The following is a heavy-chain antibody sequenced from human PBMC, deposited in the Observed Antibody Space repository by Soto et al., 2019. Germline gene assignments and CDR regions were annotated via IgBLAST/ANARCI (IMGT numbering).Heavy chain of an antibody. D-gene: IGHD3-22*01. CDR2: IIPIFGTA. Sequence: SVKVSCKASGGTFSSYAISWVRQAPGQGLEWMGGIIPIFGTANYAQKFQGRVTITADESTSTAYMELSSLRSGDTAVYYCARDPYYYDSSGSNFDYWGQGTLVTVSS. CDR3: ARDPYYYDSSGSNFDY. V-gene: IGHV1-69*13. CDR1: GGTFSSYA. J-gene: IGHJ4*02.